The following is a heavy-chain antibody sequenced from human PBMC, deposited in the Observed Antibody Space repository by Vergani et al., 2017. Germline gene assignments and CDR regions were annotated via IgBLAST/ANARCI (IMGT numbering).Heavy chain of an antibody. Sequence: QITLKESGPTLVKPTQTLTLTCTFSGFSLSTSGVGVGWIRQPPGKALEWLALIYWNDDKRYSPSLKSRLTITKDTSTNQVVLTMTNMDPVDTATYYCAKWELDYYYYYYMDGWGKGTTVTVSS. D-gene: IGHD1-26*01. V-gene: IGHV2-5*01. CDR1: GFSLSTSGVG. CDR2: IYWNDDK. J-gene: IGHJ6*03. CDR3: AKWELDYYYYYYMDG.